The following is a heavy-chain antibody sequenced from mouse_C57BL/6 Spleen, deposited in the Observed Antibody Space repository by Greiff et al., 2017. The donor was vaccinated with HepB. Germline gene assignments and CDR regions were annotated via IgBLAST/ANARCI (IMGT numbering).Heavy chain of an antibody. CDR2: IRLKSDNYAT. D-gene: IGHD1-1*01. Sequence: EVQGVESGGGLVQPGGSMKLSCVASGFTFSNYWMNWVRQSPEKGLEWVAQIRLKSDNYATHYAESVKGRFTISRDDSKSSVYLQMNNLRAEDTGIYYCTEITTVVPWYFDVWGTGTTVTVSS. CDR3: TEITTVVPWYFDV. CDR1: GFTFSNYW. V-gene: IGHV6-3*01. J-gene: IGHJ1*03.